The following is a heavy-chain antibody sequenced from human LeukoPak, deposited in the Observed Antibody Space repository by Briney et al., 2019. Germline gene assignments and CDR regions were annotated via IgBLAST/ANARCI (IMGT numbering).Heavy chain of an antibody. CDR1: GLTFSDYY. J-gene: IGHJ4*02. Sequence: GGSLRLSCAASGLTFSDYYMSWIRQAPGKGLEWVSYISSGSSYTNYVDSVKGRFTISRDNAKNSLYLQMNSLRAEDTAVYYCARGSTYYDSSGQVPFDYWGQGTLVTVSS. D-gene: IGHD3-22*01. CDR3: ARGSTYYDSSGQVPFDY. V-gene: IGHV3-11*06. CDR2: ISSGSSYT.